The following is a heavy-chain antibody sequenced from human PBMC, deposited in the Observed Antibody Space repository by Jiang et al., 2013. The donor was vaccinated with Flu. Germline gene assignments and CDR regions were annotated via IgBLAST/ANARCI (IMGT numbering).Heavy chain of an antibody. CDR2: TYYRSKWYN. D-gene: IGHD2-8*01. Sequence: RTYYRSKWYNDYAVSVKSRITINPDTSKNQFSLQLNSVTPEDTAVYYCARDLYCTNGVCCGLDYWGQGTLVTVSS. CDR3: ARDLYCTNGVCCGLDY. V-gene: IGHV6-1*01. J-gene: IGHJ4*02.